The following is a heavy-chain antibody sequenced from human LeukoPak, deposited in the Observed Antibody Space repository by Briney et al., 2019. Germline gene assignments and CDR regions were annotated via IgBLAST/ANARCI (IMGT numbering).Heavy chain of an antibody. V-gene: IGHV1-2*02. CDR3: AREAGPIDY. CDR2: INPNSGGT. Sequence: ASVKVSCKASGYTFTGYYMHWVRQAPGQGLEWMGWINPNSGGTNYAQKFQGRVTMTRDTSISTVYMELSSLRSEDTAVYYCAREAGPIDYWGQGTLVTVSS. J-gene: IGHJ4*02. CDR1: GYTFTGYY.